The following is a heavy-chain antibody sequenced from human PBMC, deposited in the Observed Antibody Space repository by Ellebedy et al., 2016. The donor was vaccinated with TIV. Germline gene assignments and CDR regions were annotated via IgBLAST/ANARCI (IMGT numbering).Heavy chain of an antibody. CDR3: ARAGDYNLLSPAGGY. Sequence: PGGSLRLSCTASGFIFSNNWMHWVRQAPGKGLEWVSRINSDGSSTIYADSVKGRFTISRDNAKNTLYLQMNSLRADDTAVYYCARAGDYNLLSPAGGYWGQGTLVTVSS. CDR2: INSDGSST. CDR1: GFIFSNNW. V-gene: IGHV3-74*01. J-gene: IGHJ4*02. D-gene: IGHD4-17*01.